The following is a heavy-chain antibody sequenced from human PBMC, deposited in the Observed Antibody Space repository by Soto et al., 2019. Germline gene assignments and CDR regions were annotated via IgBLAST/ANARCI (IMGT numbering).Heavy chain of an antibody. Sequence: HPGGSLRLSCAASGFTFSSYGMHWVRQAPGKGLEWVAVISYDGSNKYCADSVKGRFTISRDNSKNTLYLQMNSLRAEDTAVYYCAKSVSTRPSYYYYGMDVWGQGTTVTVSS. CDR2: ISYDGSNK. CDR1: GFTFSSYG. D-gene: IGHD2-2*01. CDR3: AKSVSTRPSYYYYGMDV. J-gene: IGHJ6*02. V-gene: IGHV3-30*18.